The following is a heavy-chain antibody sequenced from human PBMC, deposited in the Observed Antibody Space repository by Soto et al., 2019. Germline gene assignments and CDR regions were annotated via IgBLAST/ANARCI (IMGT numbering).Heavy chain of an antibody. J-gene: IGHJ6*02. V-gene: IGHV3-23*01. D-gene: IGHD2-21*02. Sequence: VQLLESGGGLVQPGGSLRLSCAASGFTFSSYAMSWVRQAPGKGLEWVSAISGSGGSTYYADSVKGRFTISRDNSKNTLYLQMNSLRAEDTAVYYCAKANPAYCGGDCYIYYYYGMDVWGQGTTVTVSS. CDR1: GFTFSSYA. CDR2: ISGSGGST. CDR3: AKANPAYCGGDCYIYYYYGMDV.